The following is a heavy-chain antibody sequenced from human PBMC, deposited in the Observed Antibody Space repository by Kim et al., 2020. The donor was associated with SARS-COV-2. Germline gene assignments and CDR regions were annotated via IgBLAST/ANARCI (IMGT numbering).Heavy chain of an antibody. CDR1: GFTFDDYA. CDR3: AKDYYGSGSYLPYYYYYGMDV. J-gene: IGHJ6*02. CDR2: ISWDGGST. Sequence: GGSLRLSCAASGFTFDDYAMHWVRQAPGKGLEWVSLISWDGGSTYYADSVKGRFTISRDNSKNSLYLQMNSLRAEDTALYYCAKDYYGSGSYLPYYYYYGMDVWGQGTAVTVSS. V-gene: IGHV3-43D*03. D-gene: IGHD3-10*01.